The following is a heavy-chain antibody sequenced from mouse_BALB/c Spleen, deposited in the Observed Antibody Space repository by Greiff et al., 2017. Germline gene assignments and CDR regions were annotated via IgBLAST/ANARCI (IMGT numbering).Heavy chain of an antibody. V-gene: IGHV1-69*01. D-gene: IGHD1-1*01. J-gene: IGHJ4*01. CDR1: GYTFTDYW. CDR2: IDTSDSYT. CDR3: ARGYYYGSSYGYAMDY. Sequence: QVQLQQPGAELVMPGASVKMSCKASGYTFTDYWMHWVKQRPGQGLEWIGAIDTSDSYTSYNQKFKGKATLTVDESSSTAYMQLSSLTSEDSAVYYCARGYYYGSSYGYAMDYWGQGTSVTVSA.